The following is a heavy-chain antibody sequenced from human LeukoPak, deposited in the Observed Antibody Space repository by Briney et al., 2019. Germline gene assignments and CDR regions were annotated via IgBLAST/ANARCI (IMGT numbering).Heavy chain of an antibody. J-gene: IGHJ4*02. CDR2: INWNGGST. CDR3: AKGLGNYFDH. Sequence: GGSLRLSCAASGFTFDDYGMSWVRQAPGKGLEWVSGINWNGGSTGYADSVKGRFTISRDNAKNSLYLQMNSLRPEDTAVYYCAKGLGNYFDHWGQGTLVTVPS. CDR1: GFTFDDYG. D-gene: IGHD7-27*01. V-gene: IGHV3-20*04.